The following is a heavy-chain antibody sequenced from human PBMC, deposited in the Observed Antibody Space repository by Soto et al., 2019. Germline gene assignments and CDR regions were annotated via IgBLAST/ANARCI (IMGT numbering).Heavy chain of an antibody. CDR3: ATLKERLAPTLGYYYMDV. V-gene: IGHV1-46*03. CDR1: GYTFTSYY. D-gene: IGHD1-1*01. Sequence: ASVKVSCKASGYTFTSYYMHWVRQAPGQGLEWMGIINPSGGSTSYAQKFQGRVTMTRDTSTSTVYMELSSLRSEDTAVYYCATLKERLAPTLGYYYMDVWGKGTTVTVSS. J-gene: IGHJ6*03. CDR2: INPSGGST.